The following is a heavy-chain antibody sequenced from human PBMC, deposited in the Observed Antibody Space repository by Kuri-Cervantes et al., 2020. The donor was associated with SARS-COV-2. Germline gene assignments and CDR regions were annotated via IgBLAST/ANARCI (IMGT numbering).Heavy chain of an antibody. CDR3: ARDQKIYDSTGQIDF. D-gene: IGHD2-8*02. J-gene: IGHJ4*02. V-gene: IGHV3-21*01. CDR2: ISSSTTSI. Sequence: GESLKISCVASGFTFSRYTMNWVRRAPEKGLEWVSSISSSTTSIYYADSVRGRFTISRDNAKNSLYLQMDSLRAEDTAVYYCARDQKIYDSTGQIDFWGQGTLVTVSS. CDR1: GFTFSRYT.